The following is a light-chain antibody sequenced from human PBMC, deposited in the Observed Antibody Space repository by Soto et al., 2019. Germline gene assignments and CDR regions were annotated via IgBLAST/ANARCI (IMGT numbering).Light chain of an antibody. CDR3: QQYGSSPII. CDR1: QSVSSSY. J-gene: IGKJ5*01. CDR2: GAS. Sequence: EIVLTQSPGTLSLSPGERATLSCRASQSVSSSYLAWYQQKPGQAPRLLIYGASSRATGIPDRFSGSGSGTDFTLTISRLEPEDFAVYYCQQYGSSPIIFGRGTRLEIK. V-gene: IGKV3-20*01.